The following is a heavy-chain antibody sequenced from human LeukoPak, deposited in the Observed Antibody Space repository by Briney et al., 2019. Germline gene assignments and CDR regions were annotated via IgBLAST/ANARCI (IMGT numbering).Heavy chain of an antibody. CDR1: GFTFSNAW. CDR2: IKSKTDGGTT. CDR3: TTEISPSGYALFS. V-gene: IGHV3-15*01. J-gene: IGHJ5*02. Sequence: GGFLRLSCAASGFTFSNAWMSWVRQAPGKGQEWVGRIKSKTDGGTTDYAAPVKGRFTISRDDSKNTLYLQMNSLKTEDTAVYYCTTEISPSGYALFSWGQGTLVTVSS. D-gene: IGHD5-12*01.